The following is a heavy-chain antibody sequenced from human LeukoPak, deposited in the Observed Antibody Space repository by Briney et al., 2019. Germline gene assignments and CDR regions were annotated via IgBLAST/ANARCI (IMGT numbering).Heavy chain of an antibody. V-gene: IGHV3-20*04. D-gene: IGHD5-12*01. CDR3: ARDDPYSGYDYDY. Sequence: GGSLRLSCAASGFIFNNYAFNWVRQPPGKGLEWVSGISDGATTYYADSVKGRFTISRDNAKNSLYLQMNSLRAEDTAFYYCARDDPYSGYDYDYWGRGVLVTVSS. CDR2: ISDGATT. J-gene: IGHJ4*02. CDR1: GFIFNNYA.